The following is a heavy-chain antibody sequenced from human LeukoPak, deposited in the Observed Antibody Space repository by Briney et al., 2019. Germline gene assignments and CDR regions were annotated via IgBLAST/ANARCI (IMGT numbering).Heavy chain of an antibody. D-gene: IGHD3-22*01. CDR3: ARDLSYYYDSSIYYYPDYFQH. CDR1: GGTFSSYA. CDR2: ISAHNGKT. Sequence: ASVKVSCKASGGTFSSYAISWVRQAPGEGLEWMGWISAHNGKTNYAQKFQGRVTMTTDTSTSTAYMELRSLRSDDTAVYYCARDLSYYYDSSIYYYPDYFQHWGQGTLVTVSS. J-gene: IGHJ1*01. V-gene: IGHV1-18*01.